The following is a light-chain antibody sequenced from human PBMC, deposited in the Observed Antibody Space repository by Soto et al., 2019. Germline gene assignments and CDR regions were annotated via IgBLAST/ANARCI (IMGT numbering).Light chain of an antibody. CDR2: GAS. J-gene: IGKJ2*01. CDR3: QQYNKWPPYT. V-gene: IGKV3-15*01. Sequence: EIVMTQSPATLSVSPGERATLSCRASQSVSSSLAWYQQKPGQAPRLLIHGASTRATGIPARFSGSGSGTEFTLTISSLQSEDFAVYYCQQYNKWPPYTFGQGTKLEIK. CDR1: QSVSSS.